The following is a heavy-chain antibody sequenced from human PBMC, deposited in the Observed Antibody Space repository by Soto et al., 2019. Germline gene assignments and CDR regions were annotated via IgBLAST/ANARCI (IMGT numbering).Heavy chain of an antibody. J-gene: IGHJ4*02. CDR3: ARGPRNWGVDY. Sequence: GASVKVSCKASGYTFSNYHMNWVRQAPGQDFEWMGWMNPNNGNTAYAQKFQGRVTMTRDTSKSTAFMELSSLTSEDTAVYYCARGPRNWGVDYWGQGTLVTVSS. CDR1: GYTFSNYH. V-gene: IGHV1-8*02. CDR2: MNPNNGNT. D-gene: IGHD7-27*01.